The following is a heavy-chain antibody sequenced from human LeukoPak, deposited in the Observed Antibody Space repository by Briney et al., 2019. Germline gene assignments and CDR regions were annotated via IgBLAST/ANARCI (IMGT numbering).Heavy chain of an antibody. V-gene: IGHV3-73*01. J-gene: IGHJ4*02. D-gene: IGHD6-6*01. CDR3: AKDSLSRSSSSAY. Sequence: PGGSLRLSCTASGFTFSGSAMHWVRQASGKGLEWVGRIRSKANSYATAYAASVKGRFTISRDDSKNTAYLQMNSLRAEDTAVYYCAKDSLSRSSSSAYWGQGTLVTVSS. CDR1: GFTFSGSA. CDR2: IRSKANSYAT.